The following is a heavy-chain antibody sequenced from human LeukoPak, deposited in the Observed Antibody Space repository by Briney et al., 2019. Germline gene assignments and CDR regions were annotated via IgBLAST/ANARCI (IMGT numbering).Heavy chain of an antibody. J-gene: IGHJ5*02. CDR3: ARDYGGNSFDP. D-gene: IGHD4-23*01. V-gene: IGHV4-59*01. Sequence: SETLSLTCTVSGGSISSYYWSWIRQPPGKGLEWIGYIYYSGSTNYNPSLKSRVTISVDTSKNQFSLKLSSVTAADTAVYYCARDYGGNSFDPWAREPWSPSPQ. CDR1: GGSISSYY. CDR2: IYYSGST.